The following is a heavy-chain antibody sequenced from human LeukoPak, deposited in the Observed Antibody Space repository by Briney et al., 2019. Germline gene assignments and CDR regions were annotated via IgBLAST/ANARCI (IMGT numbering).Heavy chain of an antibody. CDR2: IKQDGSEQ. CDR1: GFTFSNFW. V-gene: IGHV3-7*01. J-gene: IGHJ5*02. CDR3: AREAASGSYPMNWFDP. D-gene: IGHD1-26*01. Sequence: GGSLRLSCAAYGFTFSNFWMNWVRQAPGKGLEWVANIKQDGSEQYYVDSVKGRFTISRDNAKNSLYLQMNSLRAEDTAVYYCAREAASGSYPMNWFDPWGQGTLVTVSS.